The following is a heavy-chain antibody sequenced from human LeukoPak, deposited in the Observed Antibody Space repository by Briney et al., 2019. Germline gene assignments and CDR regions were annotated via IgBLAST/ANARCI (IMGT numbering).Heavy chain of an antibody. CDR1: GGSIGSSSYY. CDR2: IFYSGTT. V-gene: IGHV4-39*02. CDR3: AREKHDFWSGYYPDYYYYGMDV. Sequence: PSETLSLTCTVSGGSIGSSSYYWGWIRQPPGKGLEWIGNIFYSGTTYYNPSLKSRVTISVDTSKNQFSLKLSSVTAADTAVYYCAREKHDFWSGYYPDYYYYGMDVWGQGTTVTVSS. J-gene: IGHJ6*02. D-gene: IGHD3-3*01.